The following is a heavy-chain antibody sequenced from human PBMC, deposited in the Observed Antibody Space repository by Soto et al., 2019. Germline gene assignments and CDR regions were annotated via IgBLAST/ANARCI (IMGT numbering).Heavy chain of an antibody. V-gene: IGHV3-23*01. D-gene: IGHD2-15*01. CDR2: ISGSGDST. J-gene: IGHJ4*02. CDR1: GFTFSSHA. Sequence: EVQLLESGGGLVQPGGSLRLSCGASGFTFSSHAMTWVRQAPGKGLEWVSAISGSGDSTYYADSVKGRFTISRENSKNPRFQQSNSLRAEDTAVYYCEQGRGLVSPNYWGQVNLVTVSS. CDR3: EQGRGLVSPNY.